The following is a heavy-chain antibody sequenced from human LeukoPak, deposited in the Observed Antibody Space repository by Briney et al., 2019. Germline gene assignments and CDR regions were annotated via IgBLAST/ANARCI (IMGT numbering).Heavy chain of an antibody. CDR2: MNPNSGNT. CDR3: AKEAPRSYPFDY. V-gene: IGHV1-8*01. D-gene: IGHD3-10*01. Sequence: ASVKVSCKASGYTFTSYDINWVRQATGQGLEWMGWMNPNSGNTGYAQKFQYRVTMTRDVSTRTVYMELSSLSSEDTAVYYCAKEAPRSYPFDYWGQEILVTVSS. J-gene: IGHJ4*02. CDR1: GYTFTSYD.